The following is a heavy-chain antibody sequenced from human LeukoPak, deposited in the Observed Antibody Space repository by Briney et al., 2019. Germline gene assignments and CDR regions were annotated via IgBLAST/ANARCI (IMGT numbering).Heavy chain of an antibody. CDR1: GGTFSSYA. Sequence: SVKVSCKASGGTFSSYAISWVRQAPGQGLEWMGGIIPIFGTANYAQKFQGRVTITADKSTSTAYMELSSLRSEDTAVYYCARGDYGDSVRAFDIWGQGTMVTVSS. D-gene: IGHD4-17*01. V-gene: IGHV1-69*06. J-gene: IGHJ3*02. CDR3: ARGDYGDSVRAFDI. CDR2: IIPIFGTA.